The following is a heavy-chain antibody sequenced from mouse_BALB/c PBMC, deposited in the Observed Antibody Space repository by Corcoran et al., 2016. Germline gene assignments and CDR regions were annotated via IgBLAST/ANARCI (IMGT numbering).Heavy chain of an antibody. CDR2: IWWDDDK. J-gene: IGHJ3*01. CDR1: GFSLSTSGMG. CDR3: ARRADGSWFAY. D-gene: IGHD2-3*01. V-gene: IGHV8-8*01. Sequence: QVTLRESGPGILKPSQTLSLTCSFSGFSLSTSGMGLGCIRQPSGKGLEWLAHIWWDDDKYYNPSLKSQITISKDSSRNQVFLKITSGDTADTATYYCARRADGSWFAYWGQGTLVTVSA.